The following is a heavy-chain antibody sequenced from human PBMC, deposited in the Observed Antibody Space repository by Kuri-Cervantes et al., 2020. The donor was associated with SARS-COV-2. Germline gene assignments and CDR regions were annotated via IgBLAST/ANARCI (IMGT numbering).Heavy chain of an antibody. V-gene: IGHV3-11*01. Sequence: GGSLRLSCAASGFTVSSNYMSWVRQAPGKGLQWVSYISSASGNTRYYANSVEGRFTISRDNSKNTLYLQMNSLRAEDTAVYYCAKGQAGGGSFDYWGQGTLVTGYS. CDR3: AKGQAGGGSFDY. D-gene: IGHD3-10*01. J-gene: IGHJ4*02. CDR2: ISSASGNTR. CDR1: GFTVSSNY.